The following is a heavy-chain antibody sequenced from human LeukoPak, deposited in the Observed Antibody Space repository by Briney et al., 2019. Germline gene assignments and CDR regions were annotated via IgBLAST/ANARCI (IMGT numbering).Heavy chain of an antibody. D-gene: IGHD6-19*01. J-gene: IGHJ4*02. V-gene: IGHV4-31*03. CDR3: ARHEGGGWYIDY. Sequence: SETLSLTCTVSGGSISSGGYYWSWIRQHPGKGLEWIGYIYYSGSTYYNPSLKSRVTISVDTSKNQFSLKLSSVTAADTAVYYCARHEGGGWYIDYWGQGTLVTVSS. CDR1: GGSISSGGYY. CDR2: IYYSGST.